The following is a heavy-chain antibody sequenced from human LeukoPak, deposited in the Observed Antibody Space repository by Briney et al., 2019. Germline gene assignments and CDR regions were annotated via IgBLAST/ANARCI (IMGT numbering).Heavy chain of an antibody. D-gene: IGHD1-1*01. CDR3: ARKMKTGDRVGTFDI. V-gene: IGHV3-7*05. CDR2: IKEDGSEE. Sequence: PGGSLRLSCAASGFSFSSYWMSWVRQAAGKGLEWVANIKEDGSEESYVASVKGRFTISRDNAKNSLYLQMNGLRAEDTAVYYCARKMKTGDRVGTFDIWGQGTMVTVSS. J-gene: IGHJ3*02. CDR1: GFSFSSYW.